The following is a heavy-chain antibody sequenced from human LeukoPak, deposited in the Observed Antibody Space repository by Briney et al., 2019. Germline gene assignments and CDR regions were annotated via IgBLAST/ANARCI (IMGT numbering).Heavy chain of an antibody. CDR3: ARVGSSGWYARYFQH. Sequence: SETLSLTCTVSGGSISSYYWSWIRQPPGKGLEWIGYIYYSGSTNYNPSLKSRVTISVDTSKNQFSLKLSSVTAADTAVYYCARVGSSGWYARYFQHWGQGTLVTVSS. D-gene: IGHD6-19*01. CDR1: GGSISSYY. V-gene: IGHV4-59*01. J-gene: IGHJ1*01. CDR2: IYYSGST.